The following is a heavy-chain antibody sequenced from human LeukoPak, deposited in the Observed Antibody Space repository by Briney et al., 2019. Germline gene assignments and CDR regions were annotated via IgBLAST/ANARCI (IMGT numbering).Heavy chain of an antibody. D-gene: IGHD6-19*01. CDR1: GGSINISDYY. Sequence: SETLSLTCTVSGGSINISDYYWGWIRQPPGKGLEWIASIYYNGDTYYNPSLKSRVTISVDTSKNQFSLIMSSVTAADTAVYYCARSIVPGTRKVDYWGQGTLVTVSS. CDR2: IYYNGDT. V-gene: IGHV4-39*01. J-gene: IGHJ4*02. CDR3: ARSIVPGTRKVDY.